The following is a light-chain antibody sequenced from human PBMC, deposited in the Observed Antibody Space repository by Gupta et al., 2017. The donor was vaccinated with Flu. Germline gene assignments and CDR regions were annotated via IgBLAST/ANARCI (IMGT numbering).Light chain of an antibody. Sequence: QRVTVTSTGSGTDMGSKYVYWYQQIPGKAPILLVYDDTQRPSGVPDRFSGSKSGHSASLAISAIRAEDEADYYCEGWDMTTGDVFGSGTKLTVL. J-gene: IGLJ3*02. CDR1: GTDMGSKY. CDR3: EGWDMTTGDV. CDR2: DDT. V-gene: IGLV1-47*02.